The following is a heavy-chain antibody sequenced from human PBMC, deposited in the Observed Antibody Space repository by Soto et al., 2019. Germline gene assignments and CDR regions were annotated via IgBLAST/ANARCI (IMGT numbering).Heavy chain of an antibody. CDR2: ISSSGSTI. D-gene: IGHD2-15*01. CDR1: GFTFSSYE. CDR3: ARGGYCSGGSCYSVAWFDP. Sequence: EVQLVESGGGLVQPGGSLRLSCAASGFTFSSYEMNWVRQAPGKGLEWVSYISSSGSTIYYVDSVKGRFTISRDNAKNSLYLQMNSLRAEDTAVYYCARGGYCSGGSCYSVAWFDPWGQGTLVTVSS. V-gene: IGHV3-48*03. J-gene: IGHJ5*02.